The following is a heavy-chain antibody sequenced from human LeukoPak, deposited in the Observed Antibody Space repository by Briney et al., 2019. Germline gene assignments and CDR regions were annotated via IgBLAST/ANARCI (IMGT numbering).Heavy chain of an antibody. CDR2: ISYDGSNK. J-gene: IGHJ4*02. CDR1: GFTFSSYA. CDR3: ARDFVVVPAAIMDPDY. Sequence: QSGGSLRLSCAASGFTFSSYAMHWVRQAPGKGLEWVAVISYDGSNKYYADSVKGRFTISRDNSKNTLYLQMNSLRAEDTAVYYCARDFVVVPAAIMDPDYWGQGTLVTVSS. D-gene: IGHD2-2*02. V-gene: IGHV3-30-3*01.